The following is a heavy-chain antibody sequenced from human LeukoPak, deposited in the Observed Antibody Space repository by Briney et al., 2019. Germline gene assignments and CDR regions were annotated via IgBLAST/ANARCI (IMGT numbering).Heavy chain of an antibody. CDR2: ISGSAGST. CDR1: GYTFSSYA. D-gene: IGHD4-17*01. V-gene: IGHV3-23*01. Sequence: GGALRLSCAASGYTFSSYAMSWVRQAPGKGLEWVSAISGSAGSTYYADSVKGRFTICRDNSKNTLYLQMNSLRAEDTAVYYCAKGPYGDYPDYFDYWGQGTLVTVSS. CDR3: AKGPYGDYPDYFDY. J-gene: IGHJ4*02.